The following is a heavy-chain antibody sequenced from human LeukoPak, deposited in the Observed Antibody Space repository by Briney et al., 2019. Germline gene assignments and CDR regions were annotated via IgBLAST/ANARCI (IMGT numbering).Heavy chain of an antibody. CDR3: TKEPAPYVIGD. J-gene: IGHJ4*02. D-gene: IGHD2/OR15-2a*01. Sequence: GGSLRLSCAASGFLVSSCGMHWVRQAPGKGLEWVGVICSNGNNKYYADSVKGRFTISRDNSKNTLYLQMDSLRADDTAVYYRTKEPAPYVIGDWSQGSLVTVPS. V-gene: IGHV3-33*03. CDR2: ICSNGNNK. CDR1: GFLVSSCG.